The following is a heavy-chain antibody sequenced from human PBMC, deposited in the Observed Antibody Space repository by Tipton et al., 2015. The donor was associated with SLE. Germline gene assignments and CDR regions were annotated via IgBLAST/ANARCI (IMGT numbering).Heavy chain of an antibody. V-gene: IGHV3-7*01. CDR1: GFSISGYW. CDR2: IKHDGSEK. CDR3: TREGYSSADYFYGMDV. Sequence: SLRLSCAGSGFSISGYWLSWVRQAPGKGLDWLADIKHDGSEKYYVDSVKGRFTISRDNAKNSLYLQMTSLRVEDTGVYYCTREGYSSADYFYGMDVWGQGTTVTVSS. J-gene: IGHJ6*02. D-gene: IGHD6-25*01.